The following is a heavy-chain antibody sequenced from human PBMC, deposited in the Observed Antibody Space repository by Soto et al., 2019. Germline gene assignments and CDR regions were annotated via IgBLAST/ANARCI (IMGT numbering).Heavy chain of an antibody. D-gene: IGHD6-13*01. J-gene: IGHJ6*02. V-gene: IGHV3-48*02. CDR3: ARDGSGSSSWYLGRVSGYYGMDV. Sequence: EVQLVESGGGLVQPGGSLRLSCXXSGFTFSSYSMNWVRQAPGKGLEWVSYISSSSSTIYYADSVKGRFTISRDNAKNSLYLQMNSLRDEDTAVYYCARDGSGSSSWYLGRVSGYYGMDVWGQGTTVTVSS. CDR2: ISSSSSTI. CDR1: GFTFSSYS.